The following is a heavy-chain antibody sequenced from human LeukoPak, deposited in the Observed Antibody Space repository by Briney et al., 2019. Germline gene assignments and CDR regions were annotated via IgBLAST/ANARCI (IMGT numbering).Heavy chain of an antibody. CDR1: GGSISSYF. J-gene: IGHJ4*02. CDR3: ARSLGGTSNY. Sequence: SETLSLTCTVSGGSISSYFWSWIRQPPGKGLDWIGYIYYSGSTNYNPSLKSRVTISVDTSKNQFSLKLSSVTAADTAVYYCARSLGGTSNYWGQGTLVIVSS. V-gene: IGHV4-59*01. D-gene: IGHD4-23*01. CDR2: IYYSGST.